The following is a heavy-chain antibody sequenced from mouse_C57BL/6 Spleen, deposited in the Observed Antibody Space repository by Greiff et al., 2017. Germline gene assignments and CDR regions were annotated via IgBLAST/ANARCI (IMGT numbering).Heavy chain of an antibody. CDR2: ISYDGSN. Sequence: ESGPGLVKPSPSLSLTCSVTGYSFTSGYYWNWIRQFPGNKLEWMGYISYDGSNNYNPSLKNKISITRDTSKNQFFLKLNSVTTEDTATYDCASNPLDYGHAMEYWGQGTSVTVSS. J-gene: IGHJ4*01. CDR1: GYSFTSGYY. CDR3: ASNPLDYGHAMEY. V-gene: IGHV3-6*01. D-gene: IGHD2-4*01.